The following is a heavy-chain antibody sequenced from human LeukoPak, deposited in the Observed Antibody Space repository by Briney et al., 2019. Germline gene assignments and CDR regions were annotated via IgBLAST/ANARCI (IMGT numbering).Heavy chain of an antibody. V-gene: IGHV3-33*01. CDR2: MWYDGSNL. Sequence: GGSLRLSCAASGFPFSSYGMHWVRQAPGKGLEWVALMWYDGSNLYYADSVKGRFTISKDSSKNTLYLHMNRLRAEDTAVYYCARDKNYYGSGSPSLDAFDIWGQGTMVTVSS. D-gene: IGHD3-10*01. J-gene: IGHJ3*02. CDR1: GFPFSSYG. CDR3: ARDKNYYGSGSPSLDAFDI.